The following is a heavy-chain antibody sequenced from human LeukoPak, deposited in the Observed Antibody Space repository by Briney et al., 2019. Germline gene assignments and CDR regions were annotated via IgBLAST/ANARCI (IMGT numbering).Heavy chain of an antibody. Sequence: PGGSLRLSCAASGFTFSTHTVAWVRQAPGKGLECLSCISGSTSVIYYADSVKGRFTISRDNAKNSLYLQMNSLKAGDTAVYYCARGLYYMDVWGKGTTVTVSS. V-gene: IGHV3-48*01. CDR1: GFTFSTHT. CDR2: ISGSTSVI. CDR3: ARGLYYMDV. J-gene: IGHJ6*03.